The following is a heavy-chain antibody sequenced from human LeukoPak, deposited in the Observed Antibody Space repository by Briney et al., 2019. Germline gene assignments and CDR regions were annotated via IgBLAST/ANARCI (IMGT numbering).Heavy chain of an antibody. Sequence: PSETLFLTCTVSGGSISSSSYYWSWIRQPPGKGLECIGYIYYSGSTNYNPSLKSRVTISVDTSKNQFSLNLNSVTAADTAVYFCARFTSASQRYFDHWGQGTLVTVAS. CDR3: ARFTSASQRYFDH. D-gene: IGHD2-2*01. CDR2: IYYSGST. J-gene: IGHJ4*02. V-gene: IGHV4-61*01. CDR1: GGSISSSSYY.